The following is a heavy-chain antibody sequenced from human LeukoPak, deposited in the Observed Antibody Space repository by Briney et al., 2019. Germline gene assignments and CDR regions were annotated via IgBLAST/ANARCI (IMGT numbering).Heavy chain of an antibody. J-gene: IGHJ4*02. CDR1: GFTVSSNY. V-gene: IGHV3-53*01. CDR2: IYSGGST. D-gene: IGHD6-19*01. CDR3: AKNNRAVAGKTQIDY. Sequence: GGSLRLSCAASGFTVSSNYMSWVRQAPGKGLEWVSVIYSGGSTYYADSVKGRFTISRDNSKNTLYLQMNSLRAEDTAVYYCAKNNRAVAGKTQIDYWGQGTLVTVSS.